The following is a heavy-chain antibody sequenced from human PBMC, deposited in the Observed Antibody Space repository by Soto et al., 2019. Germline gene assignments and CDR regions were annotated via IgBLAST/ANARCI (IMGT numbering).Heavy chain of an antibody. V-gene: IGHV4-59*01. D-gene: IGHD1-26*01. CDR2: MSYSGST. CDR3: ARDTGSGSYYYSGMDV. CDR1: GGSISSYY. J-gene: IGHJ6*02. Sequence: TSETLSLTCTVSGGSISSYYWSWIRQPPGKGLEWIAYMSYSGSTKYNPSLKSRVTISVDTSKNQCSLKLSSVTAADTAVYYCARDTGSGSYYYSGMDVWGQGTTVTVSS.